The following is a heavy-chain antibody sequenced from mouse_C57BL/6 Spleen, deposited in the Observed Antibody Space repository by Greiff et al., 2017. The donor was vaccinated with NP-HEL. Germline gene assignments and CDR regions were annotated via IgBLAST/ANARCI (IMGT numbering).Heavy chain of an antibody. J-gene: IGHJ3*01. CDR3: ARGQTGDYASFAY. CDR1: GYTFTSDN. V-gene: IGHV1-12*01. D-gene: IGHD2-4*01. CDR2: IYPGNGDT. Sequence: LQQSGAELVRPGASVKLSCKASGYTFTSDNMHWVKQTPRQGLEWIGAIYPGNGDTSYNQKFKGKATLTVDKSSSTAYMQLSSLTSEDSAVYFCARGQTGDYASFAYWGQGTLVTVSA.